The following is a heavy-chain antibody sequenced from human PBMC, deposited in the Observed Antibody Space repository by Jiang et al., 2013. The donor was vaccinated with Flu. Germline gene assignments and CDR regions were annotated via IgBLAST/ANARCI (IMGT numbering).Heavy chain of an antibody. CDR2: ISYDGTNK. V-gene: IGHV3-30*01. CDR1: TFAFSDYS. CDR3: TRDELHGLIDY. J-gene: IGHJ4*02. Sequence: VQLVESGGGVVQPGRSLRLSCAASTFAFSDYSMHWVRQAPGKGLEWVALISYDGTNKFYADSVKGRFTISRDNSKNTLYLQMDSLTVEDTALYYCTRDELHGLIDYWGPGTLVTVSS. D-gene: IGHD1-26*01.